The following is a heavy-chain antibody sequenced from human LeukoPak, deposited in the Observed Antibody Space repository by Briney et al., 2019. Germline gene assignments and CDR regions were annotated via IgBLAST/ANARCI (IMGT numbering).Heavy chain of an antibody. D-gene: IGHD7-27*01. Sequence: PSGTLSLTCAVSGGSISSSNWWNWVRQPPGKGLEWIGEIYHSGSIRYNPSLKSRVTISVDKSKNQFSLKLNSVTAADTAVYYCAREDNWGFPYFDYWGQGTLVTVSS. CDR2: IYHSGSI. CDR1: GGSISSSNW. J-gene: IGHJ4*02. V-gene: IGHV4-4*02. CDR3: AREDNWGFPYFDY.